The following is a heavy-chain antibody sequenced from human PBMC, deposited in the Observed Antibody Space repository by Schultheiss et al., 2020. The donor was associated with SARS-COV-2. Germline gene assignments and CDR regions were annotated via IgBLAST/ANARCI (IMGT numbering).Heavy chain of an antibody. CDR1: GDSISRYY. J-gene: IGHJ6*02. CDR2: IYYTGAT. V-gene: IGHV4-59*08. Sequence: SETLSLTCIVSGDSISRYYWSWIRQPPGKGLEWIGNIYYTGATNYSPSLRCRVIISIDTSKNQFSLKLSSVTAADTAVYSCARLSLLKGYSMDVWGQGTTVTVSS. CDR3: ARLSLLKGYSMDV.